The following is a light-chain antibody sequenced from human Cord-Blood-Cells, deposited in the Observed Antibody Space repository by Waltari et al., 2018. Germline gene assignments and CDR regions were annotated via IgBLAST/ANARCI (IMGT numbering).Light chain of an antibody. CDR3: SSYTSSSTWV. V-gene: IGLV2-14*03. Sequence: QSALTQPASVSGSPGQSITISCTGTSSYVGGYNYVSWYQQHPGKAPKLMLYDVSNRPSGVSNRFSGSKSGNTASLTISGLQAEDEADYYCSSYTSSSTWVFGGGTKLTVL. CDR1: SSYVGGYNY. CDR2: DVS. J-gene: IGLJ3*02.